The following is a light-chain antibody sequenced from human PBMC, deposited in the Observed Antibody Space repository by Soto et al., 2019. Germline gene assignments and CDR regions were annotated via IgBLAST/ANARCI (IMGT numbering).Light chain of an antibody. J-gene: IGKJ4*01. Sequence: EIVLTQSPATLSVSPGERATLSCRASQSVSSNLAWYQLKPGQAPRLLIYGASSRATGIPARFSGSGSGTDFTLTISSLQSEDFAVYYCQQYNNWPPLTFGGGTKVEIK. CDR1: QSVSSN. CDR2: GAS. CDR3: QQYNNWPPLT. V-gene: IGKV3-15*01.